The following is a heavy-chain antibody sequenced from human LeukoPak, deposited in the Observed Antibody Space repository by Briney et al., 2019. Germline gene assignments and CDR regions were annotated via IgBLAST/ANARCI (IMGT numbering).Heavy chain of an antibody. Sequence: GGSLRLSCAASGFIFSSYGMHWVRQAPGKGLEWVAFIRYDGSKKYYADSVKGRFTISRDNSKNTLYLQMNSLRAEDTAVYYCAKDRQYSGSYPSVFDYWGQGTLVTVSS. CDR2: IRYDGSKK. CDR1: GFIFSSYG. CDR3: AKDRQYSGSYPSVFDY. D-gene: IGHD1-26*01. V-gene: IGHV3-30*02. J-gene: IGHJ4*02.